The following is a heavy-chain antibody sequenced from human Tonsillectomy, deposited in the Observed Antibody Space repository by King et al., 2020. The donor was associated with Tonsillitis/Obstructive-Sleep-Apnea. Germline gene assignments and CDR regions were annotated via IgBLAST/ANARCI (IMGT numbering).Heavy chain of an antibody. Sequence: VQLVESGAEVKKPGASVKVSCKAYGYTFTRYYIHWVRQAPGQGLEWLGIINPSDSITNYSQRFQGRVTMTRDTSTSTVHMELSSLRSEDTAVYYCARDDRDDRYFDYWGQGTLVTVTS. D-gene: IGHD3-22*01. J-gene: IGHJ4*02. CDR1: GYTFTRYY. CDR3: ARDDRDDRYFDY. CDR2: INPSDSIT. V-gene: IGHV1-46*01.